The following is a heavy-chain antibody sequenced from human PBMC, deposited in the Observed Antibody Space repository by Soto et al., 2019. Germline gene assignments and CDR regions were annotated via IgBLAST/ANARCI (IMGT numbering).Heavy chain of an antibody. Sequence: SETLSLTCTVSGASIRSTDYYWSWIRQAPGKGLEWIGYVYYTGSTYYNPSLMSRLTISVDTSKNQFSLKLTSVTAAETAVYYCVRTARQGAVAPHWFDRWGQGTQVTVA. CDR3: VRTARQGAVAPHWFDR. CDR1: GASIRSTDYY. CDR2: VYYTGST. J-gene: IGHJ5*02. V-gene: IGHV4-30-4*01. D-gene: IGHD2-21*02.